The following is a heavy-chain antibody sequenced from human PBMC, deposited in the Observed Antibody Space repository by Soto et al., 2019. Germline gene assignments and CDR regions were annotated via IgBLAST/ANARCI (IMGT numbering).Heavy chain of an antibody. D-gene: IGHD3-16*02. J-gene: IGHJ4*02. V-gene: IGHV1-18*01. CDR3: ARDLGLTFGGVIVTRFDY. CDR2: ISAYNGNT. CDR1: GYTFTGYG. Sequence: QVQLVQSGAEVKKPGASVKVSCKASGYTFTGYGISWVRQAPGQGLEWMGWISAYNGNTNYAQKLQGRVTMTTDTSTSTAYMELRSLRSDDTAVYYCARDLGLTFGGVIVTRFDYWGQGTLVTVSS.